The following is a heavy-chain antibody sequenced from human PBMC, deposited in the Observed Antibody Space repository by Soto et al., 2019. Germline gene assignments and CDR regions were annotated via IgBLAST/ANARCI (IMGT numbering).Heavy chain of an antibody. D-gene: IGHD5-18*01. CDR1: GGTISSRRYY. V-gene: IGHV4-39*01. CDR3: ASFFGYSYGDY. Sequence: QTLSLTSTVSGGTISSRRYYWGWIRQPPGKGLEWIGSIYYSGSTYYNPSLKSRVTISVDTSKNQFSLKLSSVTAADTAVYYCASFFGYSYGDYWGQGTLVTVS. J-gene: IGHJ4*02. CDR2: IYYSGST.